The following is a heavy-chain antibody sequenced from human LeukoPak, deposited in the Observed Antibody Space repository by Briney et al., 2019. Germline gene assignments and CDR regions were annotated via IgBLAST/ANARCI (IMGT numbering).Heavy chain of an antibody. CDR3: ARGPPPDFDY. Sequence: SETLSLTCTVSGGSIRDASDYWSWIRQPAGKGLEWIGRIHPSGSTNYNPSLKSRVTLSVDTSKNQFSLKLSSVTAADTAVYYCARGPPPDFDYWGRGTLVTVSS. CDR1: GGSIRDASDY. V-gene: IGHV4-4*07. J-gene: IGHJ4*02. CDR2: IHPSGST.